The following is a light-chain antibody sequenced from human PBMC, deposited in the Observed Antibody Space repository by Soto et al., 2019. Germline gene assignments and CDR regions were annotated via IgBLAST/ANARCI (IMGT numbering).Light chain of an antibody. Sequence: QSVLTQPRSVSGSPGQSVTISCTGTSSDVGGYNYVSWYQQHPGKAPKLIIYDVSKRPSGVPDRFSGSKSGNTASLTISGIQAEDEADYYCCSYVGSYTWVFGGGTKLTVL. J-gene: IGLJ3*02. V-gene: IGLV2-11*01. CDR3: CSYVGSYTWV. CDR2: DVS. CDR1: SSDVGGYNY.